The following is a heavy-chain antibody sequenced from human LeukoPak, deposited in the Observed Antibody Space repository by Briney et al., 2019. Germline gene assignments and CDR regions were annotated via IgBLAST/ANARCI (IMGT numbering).Heavy chain of an antibody. V-gene: IGHV5-51*01. CDR3: ARRPAYTKSWFY. D-gene: IGHD6-13*01. CDR2: IYPGDSDT. CDR1: GYNFASYW. Sequence: GESLKISCKGSGYNFASYWSGWVRQMPGKGLECMGIIYPGDSDTKYSPSFQGQVTISADKSIHTAYLQWSSLEASDTAIYHCARRPAYTKSWFYWGQGTLVTVSS. J-gene: IGHJ4*02.